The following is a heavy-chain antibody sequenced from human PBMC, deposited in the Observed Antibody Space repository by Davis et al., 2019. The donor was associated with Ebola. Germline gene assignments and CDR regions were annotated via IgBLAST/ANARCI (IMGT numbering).Heavy chain of an antibody. CDR2: INPNSGGT. D-gene: IGHD6-13*01. CDR1: GYSLPTSE. J-gene: IGHJ4*02. CDR3: AREGHGSPYDY. V-gene: IGHV1-2*04. Sequence: AASVKVSCKASGYSLPTSEMHWVRQAPGQGLEWMGWINPNSGGTNYAQKFQGWVTMTRDTSISTAYMELSRLRSDDTAVYYCAREGHGSPYDYWGQGTLVTVSS.